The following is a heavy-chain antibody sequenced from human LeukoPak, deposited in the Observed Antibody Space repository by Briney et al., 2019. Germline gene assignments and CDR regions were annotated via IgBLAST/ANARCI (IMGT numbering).Heavy chain of an antibody. CDR3: ATMGIVGVRYFDWLRGAFDI. J-gene: IGHJ3*02. Sequence: SVKVSCKASGGTFSNYAISWVRQAPGQGLEWMGGIIPIFGTVNYAQKFQGRVTITADKSTSTAYMELSSLRSEDTAVYYCATMGIVGVRYFDWLRGAFDIWGQGTMVTVSS. V-gene: IGHV1-69*06. CDR2: IIPIFGTV. CDR1: GGTFSNYA. D-gene: IGHD3-9*01.